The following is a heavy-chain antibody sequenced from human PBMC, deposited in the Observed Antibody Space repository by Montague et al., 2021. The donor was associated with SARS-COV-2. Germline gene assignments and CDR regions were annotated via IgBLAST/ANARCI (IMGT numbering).Heavy chain of an antibody. Sequence: VKPTQTLTLTCTFSGFSLSTSGVRASWIRQPPGKALEWLARIDWDDDKFYSTSLKTRLTISKDTSKNQVVLTMTSMDPVDTATYYCARSYYDILTAYYTPFDYWGQGTLVTVSS. V-gene: IGHV2-70*04. CDR1: GFSLSTSGVR. D-gene: IGHD3-9*01. CDR2: IDWDDDK. J-gene: IGHJ4*02. CDR3: ARSYYDILTAYYTPFDY.